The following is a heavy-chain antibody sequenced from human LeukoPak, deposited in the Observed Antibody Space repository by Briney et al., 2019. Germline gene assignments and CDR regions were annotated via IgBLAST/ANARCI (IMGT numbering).Heavy chain of an antibody. Sequence: ASVKVSCKASGYTFTSYDISWVRQATGQGLEWMGWMNPNSGNTGYAQKFQGRVTMTRNTSISTAYMELSSLRSEDTAVYYCASMEWFGDQARFDPWGQGTLVTVSS. CDR2: MNPNSGNT. CDR3: ASMEWFGDQARFDP. V-gene: IGHV1-8*01. CDR1: GYTFTSYD. D-gene: IGHD3-10*01. J-gene: IGHJ5*02.